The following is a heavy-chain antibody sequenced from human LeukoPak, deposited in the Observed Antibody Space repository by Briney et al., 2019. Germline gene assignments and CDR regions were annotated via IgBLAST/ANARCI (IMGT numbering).Heavy chain of an antibody. J-gene: IGHJ4*02. CDR2: INHSGST. D-gene: IGHD5-24*01. CDR3: ARGGGGWLPFDY. Sequence: PSETLSLTCAVYVGSFSGYYWCWIRQPPGEGLEWIGEINHSGSTNYNPSPKSRVTISVDTSQNHFSLKLSPVTAADTAVYYSARGGGGWLPFDYWGQGTLVTVSS. CDR1: VGSFSGYY. V-gene: IGHV4-34*01.